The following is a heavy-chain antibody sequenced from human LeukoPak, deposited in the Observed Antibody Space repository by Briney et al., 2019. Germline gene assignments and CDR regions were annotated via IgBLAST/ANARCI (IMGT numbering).Heavy chain of an antibody. J-gene: IGHJ3*02. Sequence: SETLSLTCAVYGGSLSGYYWSWIRQPPGKGLEWLGEINHSGSTNYNPSLKSRVTISVDTSKNQFSLKLSSATAADTAVYYCARGPCIVGATTYTPSRGAFDIWGQGTMVTVSS. D-gene: IGHD1-26*01. CDR3: ARGPCIVGATTYTPSRGAFDI. CDR2: INHSGST. CDR1: GGSLSGYY. V-gene: IGHV4-34*01.